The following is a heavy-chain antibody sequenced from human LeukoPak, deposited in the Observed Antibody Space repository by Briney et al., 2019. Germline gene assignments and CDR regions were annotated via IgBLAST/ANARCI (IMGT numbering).Heavy chain of an antibody. V-gene: IGHV1-69*05. Sequence: ASVKVSCKASGGTFISYAITWVRQAPGQGLEWMGRIIPIFETANYAQKFQGRVTITTDESTSTAYMELSTLRSDDTAVYYCARERPPGDSSSWFLEGYFDIWGQGTLVTVSS. J-gene: IGHJ4*02. D-gene: IGHD6-13*01. CDR1: GGTFISYA. CDR2: IIPIFETA. CDR3: ARERPPGDSSSWFLEGYFDI.